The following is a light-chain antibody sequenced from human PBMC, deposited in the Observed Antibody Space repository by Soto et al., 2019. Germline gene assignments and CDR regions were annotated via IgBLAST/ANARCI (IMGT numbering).Light chain of an antibody. CDR3: QHHNSYSQT. CDR2: AAS. V-gene: IGKV1-5*01. J-gene: IGKJ1*01. Sequence: DIQMTQSPPTLSASVGDRVTITCRASQSIRHYLAWYQQMPVKAPKLLIYAASTLQSGVPSRFRGSGSGTEFTLPISSLQPDDFGTYFCQHHNSYSQTFGHGTKVDIK. CDR1: QSIRHY.